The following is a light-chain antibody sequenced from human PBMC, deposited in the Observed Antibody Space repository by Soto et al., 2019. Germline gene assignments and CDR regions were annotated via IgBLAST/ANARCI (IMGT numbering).Light chain of an antibody. CDR3: QQYGGLPLYT. J-gene: IGKJ2*01. CDR2: GAS. V-gene: IGKV3-20*01. Sequence: DIVLTQSPGTLSLSPGEGATLSCRASQSVSSSHLAWYQQKPGQAPRLVIYGASSRATGIPGRFSGSGSGTDFTLTISRLEPDDFAAYYCQQYGGLPLYTFGPRTTLEIK. CDR1: QSVSSSH.